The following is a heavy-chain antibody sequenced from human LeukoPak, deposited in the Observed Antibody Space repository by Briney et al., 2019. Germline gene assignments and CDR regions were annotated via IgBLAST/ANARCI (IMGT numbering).Heavy chain of an antibody. CDR2: IYSGGST. CDR1: GFTFSSHW. V-gene: IGHV3-53*01. Sequence: GGSLRLSCAASGFTFSSHWMSWVRQAPGKGLEWVSVIYSGGSTYYADSVKGRFTISRDNSKNTLYLQMNSLRAEDTAVYYCARDFANWRELLSTPLDAFDIWGQGTMVTVSS. D-gene: IGHD1-26*01. CDR3: ARDFANWRELLSTPLDAFDI. J-gene: IGHJ3*02.